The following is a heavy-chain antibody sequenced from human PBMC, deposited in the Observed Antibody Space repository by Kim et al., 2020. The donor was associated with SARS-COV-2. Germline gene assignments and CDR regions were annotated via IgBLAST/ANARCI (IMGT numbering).Heavy chain of an antibody. Sequence: DGRSTNYADSLKGLFTVSRDNVKNTLYLEMNSLRADDTAVYYCALSNWFDPWGPGTLVTVSS. V-gene: IGHV3-74*01. J-gene: IGHJ5*02. CDR3: ALSNWFDP. CDR2: DGRST.